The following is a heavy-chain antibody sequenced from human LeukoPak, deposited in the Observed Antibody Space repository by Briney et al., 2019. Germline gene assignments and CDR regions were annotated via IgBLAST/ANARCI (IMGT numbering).Heavy chain of an antibody. CDR3: ARGPYYYDSSGYYHDY. CDR2: MNPNSGNT. Sequence: GASVKVSCKASGYTFTSYDINWVRQATGQGLEWMGWMNPNSGNTGYAQKFQGRVTMTRNTYISTAYMELSSLRSEDTAVYYCARGPYYYDSSGYYHDYWGQGTLVTVSS. V-gene: IGHV1-8*01. CDR1: GYTFTSYD. D-gene: IGHD3-22*01. J-gene: IGHJ4*02.